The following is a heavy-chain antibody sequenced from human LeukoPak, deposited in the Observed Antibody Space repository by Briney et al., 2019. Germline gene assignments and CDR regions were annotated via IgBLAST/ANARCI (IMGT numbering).Heavy chain of an antibody. CDR2: IYYSGST. V-gene: IGHV4-59*08. J-gene: IGHJ4*02. CDR1: GGSISSYY. D-gene: IGHD3-10*01. Sequence: SETLSLTCTVSGGSISSYYWSWIRQPPGKGLEWIGYIYYSGSTNYNPSLKSRVTISVDTSKNQLSLKLSSVTAADTAVYYCARHSQVTMVRGSAEFDYWGQGTLVTVSS. CDR3: ARHSQVTMVRGSAEFDY.